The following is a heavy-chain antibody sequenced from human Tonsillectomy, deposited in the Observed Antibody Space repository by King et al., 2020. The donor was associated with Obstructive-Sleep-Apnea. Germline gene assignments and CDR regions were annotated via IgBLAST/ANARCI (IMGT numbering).Heavy chain of an antibody. Sequence: VQLVESGADVKKPGASVKVSCKASGYIFTGYYMHWVRQAPGQGLEWMGWINPDSGDTNYAQKFQGRVSMTRDTSISTVYMELSRLRAEDTAVYYCARDGGGRELLLLHYFDYWGQGTLVTVSS. V-gene: IGHV1-2*02. CDR3: ARDGGGRELLLLHYFDY. CDR2: INPDSGDT. CDR1: GYIFTGYY. D-gene: IGHD1-7*01. J-gene: IGHJ4*02.